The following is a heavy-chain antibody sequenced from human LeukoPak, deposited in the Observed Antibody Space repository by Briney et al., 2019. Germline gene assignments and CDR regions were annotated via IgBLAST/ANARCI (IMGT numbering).Heavy chain of an antibody. J-gene: IGHJ4*02. D-gene: IGHD3-10*01. CDR1: GGTFSSYA. Sequence: SVKVSCKASGGTFSSYAISWVRQAPGQELEWMGRIIPILGIANYAQKFQGRVTITADKSTSTAYMELSSLRSEDTAVYYCARVDGSGIDYWGQGTLVTVSS. CDR2: IIPILGIA. V-gene: IGHV1-69*04. CDR3: ARVDGSGIDY.